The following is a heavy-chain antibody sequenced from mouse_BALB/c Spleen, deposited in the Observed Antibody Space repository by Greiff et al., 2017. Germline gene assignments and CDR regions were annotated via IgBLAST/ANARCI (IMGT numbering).Heavy chain of an antibody. CDR3: ARNSRYDGGGYYAMDY. Sequence: VHLVESGAELAKPGASVKMSCKASGYTFTSYWMHWVKQRPGQGLEWIGYINPSTGYTEYNQKFKDKATLTADKSSSTAYMQLSSLTSEDSAVYYCARNSRYDGGGYYAMDYWGQGTSVTVSS. V-gene: IGHV1-7*01. D-gene: IGHD2-12*01. J-gene: IGHJ4*01. CDR1: GYTFTSYW. CDR2: INPSTGYT.